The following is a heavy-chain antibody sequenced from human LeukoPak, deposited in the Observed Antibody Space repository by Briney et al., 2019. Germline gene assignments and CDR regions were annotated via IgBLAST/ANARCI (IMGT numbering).Heavy chain of an antibody. J-gene: IGHJ6*02. Sequence: GGSLRLSCAASGFTFSSYEMNWVREAPGTGLEWVSYISSSGSTRYYADSVKGRFTISRDNAKNSLYVQMNSLRAEDTAAYYCARVNYYGSGSYGMDVWGQGTTVTVSS. CDR3: ARVNYYGSGSYGMDV. CDR1: GFTFSSYE. V-gene: IGHV3-48*03. CDR2: ISSSGSTR. D-gene: IGHD3-10*01.